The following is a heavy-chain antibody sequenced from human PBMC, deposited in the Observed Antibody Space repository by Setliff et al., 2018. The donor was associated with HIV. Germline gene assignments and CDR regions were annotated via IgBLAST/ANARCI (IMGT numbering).Heavy chain of an antibody. CDR3: ARTGYAFDI. CDR2: IHTSGST. V-gene: IGHV4-4*08. Sequence: KTSETLSLTCTVSGGSMNENHWSWLRQSPGKGLEWIAYIHTSGSTYFNPSSISRVTISIDSSKNQFSLKLMSLTAADTAVYYCARTGYAFDIWGRGTMVTVSS. J-gene: IGHJ3*02. CDR1: GGSMNENH.